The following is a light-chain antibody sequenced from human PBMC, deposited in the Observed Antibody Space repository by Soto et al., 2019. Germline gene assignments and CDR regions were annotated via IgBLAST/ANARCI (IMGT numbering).Light chain of an antibody. CDR2: GAS. J-gene: IGKJ5*01. CDR1: QGIGDT. Sequence: EVVMRQSPATLSVSPVEVAILFSTASQGIGDTLAWYQHKPGQAPRLLISGASNRASGIPARFSAWGSGTDFTLTISRVDPADFAFYYCQQYFTSPISCGQGTRLEIK. CDR3: QQYFTSPIS. V-gene: IGKV3D-15*02.